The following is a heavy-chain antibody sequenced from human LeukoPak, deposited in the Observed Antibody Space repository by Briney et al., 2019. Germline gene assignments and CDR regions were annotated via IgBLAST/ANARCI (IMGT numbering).Heavy chain of an antibody. D-gene: IGHD4-17*01. CDR3: ARVVRDYGDYARRYFDY. V-gene: IGHV3-48*04. J-gene: IGHJ4*02. CDR1: GFIFSNYS. CDR2: ISSSGSTI. Sequence: PGGSLRLSCAASGFIFSNYSMNWVRQAPGKGLEWVSSISSSGSTIYYADSVKGRFTISRDNARNSLYLQMNSLRAEDTAVYYCARVVRDYGDYARRYFDYWGQGTLVTVSS.